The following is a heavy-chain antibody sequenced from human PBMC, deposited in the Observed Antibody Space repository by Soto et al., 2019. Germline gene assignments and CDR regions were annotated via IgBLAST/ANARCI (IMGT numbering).Heavy chain of an antibody. Sequence: QLHLVQSGAVVKKPGASVTVSCSASGYPVTAYYMHWVRQAPGRGLEWMGGINPATGAAKYKQTFQGRVTRTRDTPTSTVFMELSGLTSEDTAVFYCARGGGVVVAGSAAFDMWGQGTLVTVSS. CDR1: GYPVTAYY. CDR3: ARGGGVVVAGSAAFDM. CDR2: INPATGAA. D-gene: IGHD2-15*01. J-gene: IGHJ3*02. V-gene: IGHV1-2*02.